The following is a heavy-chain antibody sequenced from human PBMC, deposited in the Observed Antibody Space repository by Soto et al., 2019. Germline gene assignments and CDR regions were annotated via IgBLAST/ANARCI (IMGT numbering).Heavy chain of an antibody. V-gene: IGHV3-33*01. CDR2: IWYDGSNK. CDR1: GFTFSSYG. CDR3: ARDFAVAGYFDY. J-gene: IGHJ4*02. Sequence: QVQLVESGGGVVQPGRSLRLSCAASGFTFSSYGMHWVRQAPGKGLEWVAVIWYDGSNKYYADSVKGRFTISRDNSKNPLYLQMNSLRAEDTAVYYCARDFAVAGYFDYWGQGTLVTVSS. D-gene: IGHD6-19*01.